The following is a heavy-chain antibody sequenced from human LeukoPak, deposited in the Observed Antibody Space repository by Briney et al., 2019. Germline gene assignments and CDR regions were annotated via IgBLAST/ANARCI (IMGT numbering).Heavy chain of an antibody. V-gene: IGHV5-51*01. CDR3: ARGTGERRYDYVWGSSYYFDY. D-gene: IGHD3-16*01. J-gene: IGHJ4*02. CDR2: IYPGDSDT. Sequence: GESLKISCQGSGYSFTSYWIGWVRQMPGKGLEWMGIIYPGDSDTRYSPSFQGQVTISVDKSISTAYLQWSSLKASDTAMYYCARGTGERRYDYVWGSSYYFDYWGQGTLVTVSS. CDR1: GYSFTSYW.